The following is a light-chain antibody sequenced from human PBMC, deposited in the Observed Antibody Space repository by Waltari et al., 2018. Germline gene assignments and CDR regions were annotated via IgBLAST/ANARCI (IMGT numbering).Light chain of an antibody. CDR2: DVN. CDR3: SSYVSSN. J-gene: IGLJ1*01. CDR1: SSDIAPSQS. V-gene: IGLV2-14*03. Sequence: HSALTQPASVSGSPGQSITISCNGISSDIAPSQSVSWYHQHPGKAPKLIIYDVNVRPSRVSNRFSGSKSGNTASLTISGLQADDEADYYCSSYVSSNFGSGTKVTVL.